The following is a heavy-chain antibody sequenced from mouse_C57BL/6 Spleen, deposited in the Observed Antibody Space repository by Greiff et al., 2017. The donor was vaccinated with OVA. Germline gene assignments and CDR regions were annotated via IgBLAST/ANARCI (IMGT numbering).Heavy chain of an antibody. J-gene: IGHJ2*01. CDR2: ISSGSSTI. Sequence: VMLVESGGGLVKPGGSLKLSCAASGFTFSDYGMHWVRQAPEKGLEWVAYISSGSSTIYYADTVKGRFTITRDNAKNTLFLQMTSLRSEDTAMYYCARGDYIDYWGQGTTLTVSS. CDR1: GFTFSDYG. V-gene: IGHV5-17*01. CDR3: ARGDYIDY.